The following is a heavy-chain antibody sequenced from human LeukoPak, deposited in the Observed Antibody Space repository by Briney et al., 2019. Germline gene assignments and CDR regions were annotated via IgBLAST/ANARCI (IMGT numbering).Heavy chain of an antibody. CDR3: ARMNFENYYYYSMDV. CDR1: GFTFSSYG. CDR2: ISYHGSNK. J-gene: IGHJ6*02. V-gene: IGHV3-30*03. Sequence: GRSLRLSCAASGFTFSSYGMHWVRQAPGKGLEWVALISYHGSNKYYADSVKGRFTISRDNSKNTLYLQMNDLRAGDTAVYYCARMNFENYYYYSMDVWGQGTTVTVSS. D-gene: IGHD3/OR15-3a*01.